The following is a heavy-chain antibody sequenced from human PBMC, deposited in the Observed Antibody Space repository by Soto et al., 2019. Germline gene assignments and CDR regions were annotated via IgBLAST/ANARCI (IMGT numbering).Heavy chain of an antibody. CDR1: GFTVSSNY. V-gene: IGHV3-23*01. D-gene: IGHD2-2*01. J-gene: IGHJ4*02. Sequence: PGGSLRLSCAASGFTVSSNYMSWVRQAPGKGLEWVSAISGSGGSTYYADSVKGRFTISRDNSKNTLYLQMNSLRAEDTAVYYCAKASDIVVVPAFDYWGKGTLVTVSS. CDR2: ISGSGGST. CDR3: AKASDIVVVPAFDY.